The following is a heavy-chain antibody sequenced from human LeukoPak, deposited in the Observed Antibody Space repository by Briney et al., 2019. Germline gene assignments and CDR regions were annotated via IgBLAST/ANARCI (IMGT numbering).Heavy chain of an antibody. Sequence: PSETLSLTCTVSGGSISSSSYYWGWIRQPPGKGLEWIGSIYYSGSTYYNPSLKSRVTISVDTSKNQFSLKLSSVTAADTAVYYCARRDVVVVAAHYGMDVWGQGTTVNVSS. J-gene: IGHJ6*02. CDR2: IYYSGST. CDR1: GGSISSSSYY. V-gene: IGHV4-39*01. D-gene: IGHD2-15*01. CDR3: ARRDVVVVAAHYGMDV.